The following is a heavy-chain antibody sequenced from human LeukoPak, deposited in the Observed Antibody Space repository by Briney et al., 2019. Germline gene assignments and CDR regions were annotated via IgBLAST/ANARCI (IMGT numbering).Heavy chain of an antibody. CDR1: GFTFSNFW. CDR3: ARLPGSNYYYMDV. CDR2: INNDGSTT. D-gene: IGHD3-10*01. J-gene: IGHJ6*03. Sequence: PGGSLRLSCAASGFTFSNFWMHWVRQAPGKGLVWVSRINNDGSTTDYADSVKGRFTISRDNAKNTLYLQMNSLRAEDTAVYYCARLPGSNYYYMDVWGKGTTVTGSS. V-gene: IGHV3-74*01.